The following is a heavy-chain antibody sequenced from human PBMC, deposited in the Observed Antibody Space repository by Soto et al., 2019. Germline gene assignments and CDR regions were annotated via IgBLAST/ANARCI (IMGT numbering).Heavy chain of an antibody. CDR1: GFAFTTYG. CDR2: ISYDGGTR. J-gene: IGHJ4*02. V-gene: IGHV3-30*18. Sequence: QVQLVESGGDVVQPGRPLRLSCEASGFAFTTYGMHWFRQAPGKGLEWLAFISYDGGTRYHSASVRGRFTISRDASKNTLYLLMDSLRPEDTAVYYCAKDFGRLLAATPDSWSQGTLVTVSS. D-gene: IGHD2-15*01. CDR3: AKDFGRLLAATPDS.